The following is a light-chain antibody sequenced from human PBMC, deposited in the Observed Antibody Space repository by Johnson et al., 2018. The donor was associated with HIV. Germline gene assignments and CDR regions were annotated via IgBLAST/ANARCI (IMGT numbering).Light chain of an antibody. CDR2: DND. CDR3: ETWDSSLSGYYV. Sequence: QSVLTQPPSVSAAPGQKVTISCSGNSSNIGINYVSWFQQLPGTAPKLLIYDNDKRPSGIPDRFSGSKSGTSATLGITGLQTGDEADYYCETWDSSLSGYYVFGTGTKLTVL. J-gene: IGLJ1*01. V-gene: IGLV1-51*01. CDR1: SSNIGINY.